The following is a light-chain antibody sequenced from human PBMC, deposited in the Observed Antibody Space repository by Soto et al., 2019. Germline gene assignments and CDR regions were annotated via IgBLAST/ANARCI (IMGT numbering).Light chain of an antibody. V-gene: IGKV1-39*01. CDR1: QRVDRY. Sequence: DIQMTQSQSSLSAFVGDGVTITCRASQRVDRYLNWYQQKPGRAPNLLIYGVSNLQGGVPSRFSGSGSGTDFTLTISGLQPEDSATYFCQQTYITPWTFGQGTTVEIK. J-gene: IGKJ1*01. CDR2: GVS. CDR3: QQTYITPWT.